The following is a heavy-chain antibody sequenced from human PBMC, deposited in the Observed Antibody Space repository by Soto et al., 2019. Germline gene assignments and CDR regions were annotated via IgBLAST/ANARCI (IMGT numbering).Heavy chain of an antibody. Sequence: SETLSLTCTVSVSSIITYSCNLILQPAGKGLEWIGRMYVSGTTQYNPSLGSRLTVSVDTSRNQFSLTLSSLTAADTAVYFCEGQNWKKNNGVAVWGNGPTVHVSS. J-gene: IGHJ6*04. CDR2: MYVSGTT. D-gene: IGHD2-8*01. V-gene: IGHV4-4*07. CDR3: EGQNWKKNNGVAV. CDR1: VSSIITYS.